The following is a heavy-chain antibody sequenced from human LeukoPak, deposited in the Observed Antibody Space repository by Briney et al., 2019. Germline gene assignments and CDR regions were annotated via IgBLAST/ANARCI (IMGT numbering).Heavy chain of an antibody. CDR2: IYPGDSDT. Sequence: GESLKISCKGSGYSFTSYWIGWVRQMPGKGLEWMGIIYPGDSDTRYSPSFQDQVTISADKSISTAYLQWSSLKASDTAMYYCARSPGSSSSADAFDIWGQGTMVTVSS. CDR1: GYSFTSYW. V-gene: IGHV5-51*01. J-gene: IGHJ3*02. D-gene: IGHD6-6*01. CDR3: ARSPGSSSSADAFDI.